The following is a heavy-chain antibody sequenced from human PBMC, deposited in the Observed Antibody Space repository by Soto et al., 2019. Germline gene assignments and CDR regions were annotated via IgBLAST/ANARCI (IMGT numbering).Heavy chain of an antibody. V-gene: IGHV3-30*03. Sequence: GSLRLSCAASGFAFTNYGIHWVRQAPGKGLEWVAHISNDGSKKFYGDSVKGRFTISRDNSEDTVYLQMTSLRPDDTAVFYCARDVAMPTGLGLGYWGQGTLVTVSS. D-gene: IGHD6-19*01. J-gene: IGHJ4*02. CDR2: ISNDGSKK. CDR3: ARDVAMPTGLGLGY. CDR1: GFAFTNYG.